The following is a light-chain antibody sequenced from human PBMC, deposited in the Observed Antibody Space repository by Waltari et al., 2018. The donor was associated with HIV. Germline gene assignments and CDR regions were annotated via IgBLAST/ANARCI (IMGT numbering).Light chain of an antibody. J-gene: IGLJ2*01. CDR2: DNT. V-gene: IGLV1-51*01. CDR1: RANIEDNN. CDR3: GTWDSDLRAVV. Sequence: QSVLTQPPSVSAAPGQRVTISCSGSRANIEDNNVSWYQQLPGTAPKLLIYDNTKRVSGIPGRFSGSKSGTAATLGITGLQTGDEADYYCGTWDSDLRAVVFGGGTKLPVL.